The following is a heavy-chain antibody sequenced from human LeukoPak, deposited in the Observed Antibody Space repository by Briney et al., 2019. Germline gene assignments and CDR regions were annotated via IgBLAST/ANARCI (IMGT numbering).Heavy chain of an antibody. Sequence: ASVKVSCKASGYTFTSYDINWVRQAPGQGLERMGWINPNTGGTKYAQKFQGRVTMIRDTSISTAYMELSRLTSDDTAVYYCASVPQRNWGLVFDYWGQGTLATVSS. CDR3: ASVPQRNWGLVFDY. V-gene: IGHV1-2*02. CDR1: GYTFTSYD. D-gene: IGHD7-27*01. J-gene: IGHJ4*02. CDR2: INPNTGGT.